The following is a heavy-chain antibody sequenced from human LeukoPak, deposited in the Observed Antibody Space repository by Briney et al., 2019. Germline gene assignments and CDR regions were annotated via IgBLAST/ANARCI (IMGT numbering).Heavy chain of an antibody. D-gene: IGHD5-18*01. CDR1: GGSFSGYY. Sequence: SETLSLTCAVYGGSFSGYYWSWIRQPPGKGLEWIGEINHSGSTNYNPSRKSRVTISVDTSKNQFSLKLSSVTAADTAVYYCARRIQLWLTGVNYFDYWGQGTLVTVSS. V-gene: IGHV4-34*01. CDR2: INHSGST. J-gene: IGHJ4*02. CDR3: ARRIQLWLTGVNYFDY.